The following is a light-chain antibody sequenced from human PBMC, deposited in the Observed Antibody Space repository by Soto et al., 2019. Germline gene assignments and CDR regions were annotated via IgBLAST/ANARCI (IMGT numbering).Light chain of an antibody. CDR1: SSDVGGYNY. V-gene: IGLV2-8*01. J-gene: IGLJ2*01. CDR3: SSSAGGNGFEVV. CDR2: EVS. Sequence: QSALTQPPSASGSPGQSVTISCTGTSSDVGGYNYVSWYQQHPGKAPKLMIYEVSKRPSGVPDRFSGSKSGNTASLTVSGLQDEDEADYFGSSSAGGNGFEVVFRGGTKLTVL.